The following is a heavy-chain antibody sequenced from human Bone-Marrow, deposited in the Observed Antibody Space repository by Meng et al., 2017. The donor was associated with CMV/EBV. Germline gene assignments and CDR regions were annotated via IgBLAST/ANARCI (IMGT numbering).Heavy chain of an antibody. CDR3: VRGRGYMNKYYSMDV. CDR1: GFTFSSYS. D-gene: IGHD3-22*01. J-gene: IGHJ6*02. CDR2: ISSSSNYI. V-gene: IGHV3-21*01. Sequence: GESLKISCAASGFTFSSYSMNWVRQAPGKGLEWVSSISSSSNYIYNADSVKGRFTISRDNAKNSLYLQMNSLRAEDTAVYYCVRGRGYMNKYYSMDVWGQGTTVTVSS.